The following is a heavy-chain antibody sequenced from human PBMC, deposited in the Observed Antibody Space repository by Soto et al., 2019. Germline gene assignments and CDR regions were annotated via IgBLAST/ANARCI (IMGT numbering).Heavy chain of an antibody. CDR2: IVVDSNTA. J-gene: IGHJ4*02. Sequence: QVVLLQSGAEVKEPGSSVRVSCQVSGRTFNNFAFSWARQAPGHGPEWMGGIVVDSNTAEYSQRFQDRVTITADTSTDTLYMELGSLTFEDTAVYYCARAIKRWEVNYYFDFWGQGTLVTVSS. CDR3: ARAIKRWEVNYYFDF. CDR1: GRTFNNFA. D-gene: IGHD1-26*01. V-gene: IGHV1-69*06.